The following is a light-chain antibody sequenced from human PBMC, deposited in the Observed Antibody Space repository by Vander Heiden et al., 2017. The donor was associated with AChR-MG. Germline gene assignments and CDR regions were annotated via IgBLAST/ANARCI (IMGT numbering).Light chain of an antibody. CDR2: RNN. Sequence: QSVLTPPPSASGTPGQGVTISCSGSSSNIGSNYVYWYQQLPGTAPKLLIYRNNQRPSGVPDRFSGSKSGTSASLAISGLRSEDEADYYCAAWDDSLSGLVVFGGGTKLTFL. V-gene: IGLV1-47*01. CDR3: AAWDDSLSGLVV. J-gene: IGLJ2*01. CDR1: SSNIGSNY.